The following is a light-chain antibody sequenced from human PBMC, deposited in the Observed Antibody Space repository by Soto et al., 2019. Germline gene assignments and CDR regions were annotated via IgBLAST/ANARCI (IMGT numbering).Light chain of an antibody. J-gene: IGLJ3*02. V-gene: IGLV1-51*01. CDR3: GAWDRSLGVVV. CDR1: SSNIGNNF. Sequence: QSVLTQPPSVSAAPGQTVTMSCSGSSSNIGNNFVAWYQQLPGTAPKLLIYDDTKRPYGIPGRFSASKSGTSATLGITGLQTGEEADYYCGAWDRSLGVVVFAGGTKLTVL. CDR2: DDT.